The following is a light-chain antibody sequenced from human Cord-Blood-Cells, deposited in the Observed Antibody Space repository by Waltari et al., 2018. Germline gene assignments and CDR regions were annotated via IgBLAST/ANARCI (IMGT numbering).Light chain of an antibody. CDR1: QSVSSY. J-gene: IGKJ5*01. V-gene: IGKV3-11*01. Sequence: IVLTQSPATLSLSPGERATLSCSASQSVSSYLAWYHQKPGQAPRLLIYDASTRATGIPARFSGSGSGTDFTLTISSLEPEDFAVYYCQQRSNWPPITFGQGTRLEIK. CDR3: QQRSNWPPIT. CDR2: DAS.